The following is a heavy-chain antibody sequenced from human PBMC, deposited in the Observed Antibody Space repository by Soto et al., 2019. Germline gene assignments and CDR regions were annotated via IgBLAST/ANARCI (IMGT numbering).Heavy chain of an antibody. V-gene: IGHV4-31*03. Sequence: SSETLSLTCTVSGGSISSGGYCWSWIRQHPGKGLEWIGYIYYSGSTYYNPSLKSRVTISVDTSKNQFSLKLSSVTAADTAVYYCARAWLIRYYFDYWGQGTLVTVSS. CDR2: IYYSGST. D-gene: IGHD6-19*01. J-gene: IGHJ4*02. CDR1: GGSISSGGYC. CDR3: ARAWLIRYYFDY.